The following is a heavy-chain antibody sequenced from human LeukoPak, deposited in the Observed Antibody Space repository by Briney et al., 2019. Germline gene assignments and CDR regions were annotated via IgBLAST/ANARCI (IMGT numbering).Heavy chain of an antibody. V-gene: IGHV3-7*03. Sequence: GGSLRLSCAASGFTFSSYWMSWVRQAPGNGLEWVANIKQDGSEMYYVDSVKGRFIISRDNAKKSLYLQMNSLRAEDTAVYYCARVVSSSPVFDYWGQGTLVTVSS. CDR3: ARVVSSSPVFDY. J-gene: IGHJ4*02. CDR1: GFTFSSYW. CDR2: IKQDGSEM. D-gene: IGHD6-13*01.